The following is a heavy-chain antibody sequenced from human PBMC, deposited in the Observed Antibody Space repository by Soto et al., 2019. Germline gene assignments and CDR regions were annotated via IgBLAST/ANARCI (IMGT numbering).Heavy chain of an antibody. CDR3: ARSVAVPGAHIDY. J-gene: IGHJ4*02. CDR2: INHSGST. D-gene: IGHD6-19*01. CDR1: GGSFSGYY. Sequence: SETLSLTCAVYGGSFSGYYWSWIRQPPGKGLEWIGEINHSGSTNYNPSLRSRVTISVDTSKNEFSLRLSSVTAADTAVYFCARSVAVPGAHIDYWGQGTQVTVSS. V-gene: IGHV4-34*01.